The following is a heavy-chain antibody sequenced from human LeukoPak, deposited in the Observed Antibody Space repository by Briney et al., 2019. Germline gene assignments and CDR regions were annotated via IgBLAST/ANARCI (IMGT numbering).Heavy chain of an antibody. CDR2: INPDSGGT. D-gene: IGHD5-12*01. CDR3: ARTSGYDFGTDFDY. J-gene: IGHJ4*02. Sequence: ASVKVSCKSSGYPFTGYYLHWVRQAPGQGLEWMGWINPDSGGTDYEQKFQGRVTMTRDTSISTAYMELSRLRSDDTAVYYCARTSGYDFGTDFDYWGQGTLVTVSS. CDR1: GYPFTGYY. V-gene: IGHV1-2*02.